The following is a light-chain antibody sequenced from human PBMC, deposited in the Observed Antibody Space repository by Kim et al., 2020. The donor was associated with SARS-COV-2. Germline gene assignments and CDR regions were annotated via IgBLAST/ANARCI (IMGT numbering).Light chain of an antibody. CDR3: ATWDDSLNAYV. Sequence: QRVTISCSGSSSNIGRRSVNWFQQLPGTTPKLLIYNDNQRPSGVSDRFSGSRSGTSASLAISGLQSEDGADFFCATWDDSLNAYVFGTGTKVTVL. V-gene: IGLV1-44*01. CDR2: NDN. J-gene: IGLJ1*01. CDR1: SSNIGRRS.